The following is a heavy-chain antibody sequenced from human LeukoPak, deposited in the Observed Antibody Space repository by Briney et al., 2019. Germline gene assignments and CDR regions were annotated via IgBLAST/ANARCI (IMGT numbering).Heavy chain of an antibody. CDR2: IIPILSQS. CDR1: GGTFSTYS. V-gene: IGHV1-69*11. D-gene: IGHD3-10*01. CDR3: ATGGAYRDAFDI. Sequence: GASVTVSCKTSGGTFSTYSINWVRQAPGQGLEWMGRIIPILSQSDYAQKFQGTVSITADEFTETAYMELSSLRSDDTAVYYCATGGAYRDAFDIWGQGTMVTVSS. J-gene: IGHJ3*02.